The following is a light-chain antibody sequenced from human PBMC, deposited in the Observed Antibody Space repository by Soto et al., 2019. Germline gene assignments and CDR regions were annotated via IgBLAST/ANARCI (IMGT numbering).Light chain of an antibody. CDR3: QQRHNWPLT. CDR2: GAS. Sequence: EIVMTQSPATLSVSPGERATLSCRASQSVSSNLAWYQQKPGQAPRLLIYGASTRATGIPARFSGSGSGTEFTLTISGLEPEDFAVYYCQQRHNWPLTFGGGTKVDIK. J-gene: IGKJ4*01. V-gene: IGKV3-15*01. CDR1: QSVSSN.